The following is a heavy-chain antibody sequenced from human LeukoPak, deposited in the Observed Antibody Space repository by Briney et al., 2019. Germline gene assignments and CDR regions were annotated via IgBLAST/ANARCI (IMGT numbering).Heavy chain of an antibody. CDR1: GGSFSGYY. V-gene: IGHV4-34*01. CDR3: ARQSVGYIDY. D-gene: IGHD5-18*01. CDR2: INHSGST. J-gene: IGHJ4*02. Sequence: SETLSLTCAVYGGSFSGYYWSWIRQPPGKGLEWIGEINHSGSTNYNPSLKSRVTISVDTSKNQFSLQLKSVTPDDTAVYYCARQSVGYIDYWGQGSRVTVSS.